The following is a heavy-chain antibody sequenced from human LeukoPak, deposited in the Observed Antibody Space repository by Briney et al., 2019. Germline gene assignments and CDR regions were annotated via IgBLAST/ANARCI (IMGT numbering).Heavy chain of an antibody. CDR3: ARDRRLYSSGWSVYYYYMDV. Sequence: SGTLSLTCAVSGGSISSSNWWSWVRQPPGKGLEWIGEIYHSGSTNYNPSLKSRVTISVDKSKNQFSLKLSSVTAADTAVYYCARDRRLYSSGWSVYYYYMDVWGKGTTVTVSS. J-gene: IGHJ6*03. CDR1: GGSISSSNW. V-gene: IGHV4-4*02. D-gene: IGHD6-19*01. CDR2: IYHSGST.